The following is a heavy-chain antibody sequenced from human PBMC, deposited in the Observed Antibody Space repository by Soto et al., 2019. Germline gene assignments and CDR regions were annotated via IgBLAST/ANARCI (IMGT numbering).Heavy chain of an antibody. V-gene: IGHV4-39*01. D-gene: IGHD3-16*01. CDR3: ARQGGPVYYYYYYMDV. CDR2: IYYSGST. Sequence: SETLSLTCTVSGGSISSSSYYWGWIRQPPGKGLEWIGSIYYSGSTNYNPSLKSRVTISVDTSKNQFSLKLSSVTAADTAVYYCARQGGPVYYYYYYMDVWGKGTTVTVSS. J-gene: IGHJ6*03. CDR1: GGSISSSSYY.